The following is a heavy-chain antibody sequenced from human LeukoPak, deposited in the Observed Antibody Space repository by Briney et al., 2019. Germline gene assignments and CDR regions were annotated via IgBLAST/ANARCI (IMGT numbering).Heavy chain of an antibody. V-gene: IGHV4-59*08. D-gene: IGHD3-9*01. J-gene: IGHJ4*02. CDR1: GGSISFYY. Sequence: PSETLSLTCTVSGGSISFYYWSWIRQPPGKGLEWIGYIYYSGSTNNYNPSLKSRVTISVDTSKNQFSLKLRSVTAADTAVYYCARHQAGYDYWGQGTLVTVSS. CDR2: IYYSGSTN. CDR3: ARHQAGYDY.